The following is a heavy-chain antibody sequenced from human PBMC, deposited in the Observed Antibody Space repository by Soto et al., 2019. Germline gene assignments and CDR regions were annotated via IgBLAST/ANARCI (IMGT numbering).Heavy chain of an antibody. CDR3: ENYFGPGLGRFDY. D-gene: IGHD1-1*01. V-gene: IGHV3-23*01. CDR2: ISGSAGTT. J-gene: IGHJ4*02. CDR1: GFSIGGYA. Sequence: EVQLLESGGGLVQPGGSLRLSCAASGFSIGGYAMNWVRQAPEKGLEWVSAISGSAGTTYYADSVKGRFTVSRDNSENTLYLQMNSLRANATAVYYCENYFGPGLGRFDYWGPGTLVTVSS.